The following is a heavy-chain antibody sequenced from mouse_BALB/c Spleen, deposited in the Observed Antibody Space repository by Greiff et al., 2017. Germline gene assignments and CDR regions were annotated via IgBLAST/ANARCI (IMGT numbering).Heavy chain of an antibody. CDR1: GFTFSSYG. CDR2: INSNGGST. Sequence: EVQVVESGGGLVQPGGSLKLSCAASGFTFSSYGMSWVRQTPDKRLELVATINSNGGSTYYPDSVKGRFTISRDNAKNTLYLQMSSLKSEDTAMYYCARDHYYGSSYEWYFDVWGAGTTVTVSS. CDR3: ARDHYYGSSYEWYFDV. V-gene: IGHV5-6-3*01. J-gene: IGHJ1*01. D-gene: IGHD1-1*01.